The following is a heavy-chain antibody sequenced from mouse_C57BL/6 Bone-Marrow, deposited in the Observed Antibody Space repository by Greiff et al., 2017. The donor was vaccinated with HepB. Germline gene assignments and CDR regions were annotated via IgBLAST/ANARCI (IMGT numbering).Heavy chain of an antibody. J-gene: IGHJ3*01. D-gene: IGHD3-1*01. Sequence: EVHLVESGGDLVKPGGSLKLSCAASGFTFSSYGMSWVRQTPDKRLEWVATISSGGSYTYYPDSVKGRFTISRDNAKNTLYLQMSSLKSEDTAMYYCARPGYVAWCAYWGQGTLVTVSA. V-gene: IGHV5-6*01. CDR1: GFTFSSYG. CDR2: ISSGGSYT. CDR3: ARPGYVAWCAY.